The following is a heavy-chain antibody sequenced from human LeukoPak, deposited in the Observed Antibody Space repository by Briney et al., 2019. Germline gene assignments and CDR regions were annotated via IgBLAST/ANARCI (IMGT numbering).Heavy chain of an antibody. D-gene: IGHD4/OR15-4a*01. CDR2: ISYDVITK. CDR3: AREDYGASGSSLGNLDC. CDR1: GFTFTNYP. V-gene: IGHV3-30-3*01. J-gene: IGHJ4*02. Sequence: GRSLRLSCSASGFTFTNYPIHWVRQAPGKGLEWVAVISYDVITKYYADSVKGRFTLSRDNSKSILSLQMDSLRAEDTAVYFCAREDYGASGSSLGNLDCWGQGTLVTVSS.